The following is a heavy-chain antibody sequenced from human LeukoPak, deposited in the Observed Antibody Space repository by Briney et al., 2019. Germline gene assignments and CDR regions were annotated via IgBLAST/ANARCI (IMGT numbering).Heavy chain of an antibody. CDR1: GFTFSSYW. D-gene: IGHD5-18*01. J-gene: IGHJ4*02. V-gene: IGHV3-7*01. CDR3: ARDTGGGYSCYDC. Sequence: GGSLRLSCAASGFTFSSYWMTWLRQAPGKGLEWVANIKQDGSEKYNVDSVKGRFTISRDNAKNSLYLQMNSLRAEDTAVYYCARDTGGGYSCYDCWGQGTLVTVSS. CDR2: IKQDGSEK.